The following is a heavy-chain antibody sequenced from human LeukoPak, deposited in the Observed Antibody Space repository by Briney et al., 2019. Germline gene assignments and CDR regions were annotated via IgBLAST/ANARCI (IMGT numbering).Heavy chain of an antibody. CDR2: ISYDGFVK. J-gene: IGHJ4*02. D-gene: IGHD1-26*01. CDR3: ARDLSERYSTDY. CDR1: GFTFNRYA. Sequence: GGSLRLSCAVSGFTFNRYAIHWVRQAPGKGLEWVAFISYDGFVKYYADSVKGRFTISRDNSRNTLDLQMNSLRVEDTAVYYCARDLSERYSTDYWGQGTLVTVSS. V-gene: IGHV3-30-3*01.